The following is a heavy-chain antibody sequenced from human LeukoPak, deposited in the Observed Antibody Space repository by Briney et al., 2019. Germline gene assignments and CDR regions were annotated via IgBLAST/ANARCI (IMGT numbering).Heavy chain of an antibody. D-gene: IGHD2-2*02. V-gene: IGHV4-59*01. CDR1: GGSISSYY. Sequence: NPLETLSLTCTVSGGSISSYYWSWIRQPPGKGLEWIGYIYYSGSSNYNPSLKSRVTISVDTSKNQFSLKLSSVTAADTAVYYCARAPLGYCSSTSCYTGFDYWGQGTLVTVSS. CDR3: ARAPLGYCSSTSCYTGFDY. CDR2: IYYSGSS. J-gene: IGHJ4*02.